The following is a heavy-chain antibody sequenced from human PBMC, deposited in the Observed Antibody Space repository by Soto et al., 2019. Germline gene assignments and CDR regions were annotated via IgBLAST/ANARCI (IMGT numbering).Heavy chain of an antibody. D-gene: IGHD3-3*01. CDR1: GFTFTSYA. V-gene: IGHV3-30-3*01. Sequence: GGSLILSCAASGFTFTSYAMHWVRQAPGKGLEWVAVISNDGSNYYYADSVRGRFTISRDNTKNTLFLQMSSLRGEDSGVYYCARGTTLAIFDYGMDVWGQGTTVTVSS. J-gene: IGHJ6*02. CDR2: ISNDGSNY. CDR3: ARGTTLAIFDYGMDV.